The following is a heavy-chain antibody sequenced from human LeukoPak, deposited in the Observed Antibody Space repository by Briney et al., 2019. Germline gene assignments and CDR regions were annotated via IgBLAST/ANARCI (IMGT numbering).Heavy chain of an antibody. CDR3: AKDHPIYYDSSGYYPGY. V-gene: IGHV3-30*18. J-gene: IGHJ4*02. CDR1: GFTFSSYG. Sequence: PGGSLRLSCAASGFTFSSYGMHWVRQAPGKGLEWVAVISYDGSNKYYADSVKGRFTISRDNSKNTLYLQMNGLRAEDTAVYYCAKDHPIYYDSSGYYPGYWGQGTLVTVSS. CDR2: ISYDGSNK. D-gene: IGHD3-22*01.